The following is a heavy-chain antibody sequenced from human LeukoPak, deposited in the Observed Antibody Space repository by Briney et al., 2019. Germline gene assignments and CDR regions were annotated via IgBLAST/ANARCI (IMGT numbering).Heavy chain of an antibody. CDR1: GFTFRNFW. J-gene: IGHJ4*02. V-gene: IGHV3-7*01. CDR2: IHPEGNEK. D-gene: IGHD3-22*01. CDR3: ARVYYQDSGTSYRHLDY. Sequence: GGSLRLSCAASGFTFRNFWMSWVRQAPGWGLEWVAIIHPEGNEKYHVESVKGRFTMSRDNPKSSLFLQMNGLRVEDTAVYYCARVYYQDSGTSYRHLDYWGQGTLVTVSS.